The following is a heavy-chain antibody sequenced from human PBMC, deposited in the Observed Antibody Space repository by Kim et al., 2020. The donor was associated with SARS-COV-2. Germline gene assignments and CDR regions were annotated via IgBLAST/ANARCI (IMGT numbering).Heavy chain of an antibody. CDR2: IYTSGST. CDR3: ARELLGVRGVIMSFDY. Sequence: SQTLSLTCTVSGGSISSYYWSWIRQPAGKGLEWIGRIYTSGSTNYNPSLKSRVTMSVDTSKNQFSLKLSSVTAADTAVYYCARELLGVRGVIMSFDYWGQGTLVTVSS. V-gene: IGHV4-4*07. J-gene: IGHJ4*02. CDR1: GGSISSYY. D-gene: IGHD3-10*01.